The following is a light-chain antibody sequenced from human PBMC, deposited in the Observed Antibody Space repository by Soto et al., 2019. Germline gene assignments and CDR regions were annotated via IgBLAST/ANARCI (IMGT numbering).Light chain of an antibody. CDR2: AAS. CDR3: FQDYNSPKT. CDR1: QGITND. J-gene: IGKJ1*01. Sequence: AIQMTQSPSSLSASVGDRVTITCRASQGITNDLGWYQQKPGKAPKLLIYAASNLQSGVPSRFSGSGSGTDFTLTISSLQPEDSATYYCFQDYNSPKTFGQGTKVEIK. V-gene: IGKV1-6*01.